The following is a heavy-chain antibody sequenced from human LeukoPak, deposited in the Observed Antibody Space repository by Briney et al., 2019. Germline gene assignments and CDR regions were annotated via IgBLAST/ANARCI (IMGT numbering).Heavy chain of an antibody. CDR3: ARDHFPLYYYGMDV. CDR1: GGSFSGYY. V-gene: IGHV4-4*07. J-gene: IGHJ6*02. Sequence: SETLSLTCAVYGGSFSGYYWSWIRQPAGKGLEWIGRIYTSGSTNYNPSLKSRVTMSVDTSKNQFSLKLSSVTAADTAVYYCARDHFPLYYYGMDVWGQGTTVTVSS. CDR2: IYTSGST.